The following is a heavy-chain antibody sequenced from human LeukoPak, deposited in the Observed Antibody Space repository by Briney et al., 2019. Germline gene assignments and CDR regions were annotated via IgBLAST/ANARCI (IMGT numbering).Heavy chain of an antibody. J-gene: IGHJ3*02. CDR3: ARHDRSNGGPTTDAFDI. CDR1: GGSFSGYY. Sequence: PSETLSLTCAVYGGSFSGYYWSWIRQPPGKGLEWIGEINHSGSTNYNPSLKSRVTISVDTSKNQFSLKLGSVTAADTAVYYCARHDRSNGGPTTDAFDIWGQGTMVTVSS. V-gene: IGHV4-34*01. D-gene: IGHD4-23*01. CDR2: INHSGST.